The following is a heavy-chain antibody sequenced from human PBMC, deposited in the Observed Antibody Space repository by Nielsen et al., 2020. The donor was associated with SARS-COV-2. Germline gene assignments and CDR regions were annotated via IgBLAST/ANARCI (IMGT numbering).Heavy chain of an antibody. V-gene: IGHV2-5*01. D-gene: IGHD6-19*01. CDR1: GFSLNSNGMA. Sequence: SGPTLVKPPQTLTLTCTFSGFSLNSNGMAVAWFRQPPGKALEWLALVDWNDDKRYSPSLRGRLTIATDTSKPQVALTMTNMDPVDTATYFCVHRVDSGWYNYWGQVTLVTVSS. J-gene: IGHJ4*02. CDR2: VDWNDDK. CDR3: VHRVDSGWYNY.